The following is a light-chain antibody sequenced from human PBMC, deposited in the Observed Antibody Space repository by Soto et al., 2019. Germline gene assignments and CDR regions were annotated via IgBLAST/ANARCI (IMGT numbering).Light chain of an antibody. CDR2: GAS. V-gene: IGKV3-15*01. Sequence: EIVLTQSAAALSVSPGGRATLSCRASQDVMYDLAWYQQKPGRAPRLLVYGASTRATDAPPRFRGSGSGREFSLTISSLQSEDFATYYCQQYRSWPRTFGQGSRVEIK. CDR3: QQYRSWPRT. J-gene: IGKJ1*01. CDR1: QDVMYD.